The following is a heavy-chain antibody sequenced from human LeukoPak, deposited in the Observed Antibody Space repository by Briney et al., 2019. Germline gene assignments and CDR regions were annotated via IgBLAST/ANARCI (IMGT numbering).Heavy chain of an antibody. Sequence: ASVKVSCKASGYTFTSYYIHWVRQAPGQGLEWMGIINPSGDSTIYAQKVQGRVTMTTDTSTTTAYMELRSLISDDTAVYFCARARGGGIGAGSYYNRLDYWGQGTLVTVSS. CDR3: ARARGGGIGAGSYYNRLDY. CDR2: INPSGDST. J-gene: IGHJ4*02. V-gene: IGHV1-46*01. CDR1: GYTFTSYY. D-gene: IGHD3-10*01.